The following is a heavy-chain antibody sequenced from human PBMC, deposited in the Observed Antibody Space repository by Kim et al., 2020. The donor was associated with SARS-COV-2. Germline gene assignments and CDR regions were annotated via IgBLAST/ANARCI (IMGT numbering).Heavy chain of an antibody. J-gene: IGHJ4*02. CDR2: ISGGGGSR. CDR1: GFTFNSCA. D-gene: IGHD5-18*01. V-gene: IGHV3-23*01. CDR3: AKEGRGYTYGNDY. Sequence: GGSLRLSCAASGFTFNSCAMSWVRQAPGKGLEWVSGISGGGGSRYYADSVKGRFTISRDNSKNTLSLQMNSLRAEDTAVYYCAKEGRGYTYGNDYWGQGTLVTVSS.